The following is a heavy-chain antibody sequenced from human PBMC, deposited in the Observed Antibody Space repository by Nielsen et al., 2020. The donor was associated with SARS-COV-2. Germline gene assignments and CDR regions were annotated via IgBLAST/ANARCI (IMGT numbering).Heavy chain of an antibody. CDR3: ARTSYYYDSSGYYNYYGMDV. J-gene: IGHJ6*02. Sequence: WVRQAPGQGLEWMGWINTNTGNPTYAQGFTGRFVFSLDTPVSTAYLQISSLKAEDTAVYYCARTSYYYDSSGYYNYYGMDVWGQGTTVTVSS. CDR2: INTNTGNP. D-gene: IGHD3-22*01. V-gene: IGHV7-4-1*02.